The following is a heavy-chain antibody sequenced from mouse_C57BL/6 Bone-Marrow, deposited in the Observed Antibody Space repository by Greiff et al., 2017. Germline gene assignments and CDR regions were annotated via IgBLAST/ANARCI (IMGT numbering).Heavy chain of an antibody. CDR1: GYSFNDYN. Sequence: LVESGPELVKPGASVKISCKASGYSFNDYNMNWVKQSNGKSLEWIGVINPNYGTTSYNQKFKGKATLTVDQSSSTAYMQLNSLTSEGSAVYYCARYYGSSYGYFDVWCTGTTVTVSS. J-gene: IGHJ1*03. D-gene: IGHD1-1*01. V-gene: IGHV1-39*01. CDR3: ARYYGSSYGYFDV. CDR2: INPNYGTT.